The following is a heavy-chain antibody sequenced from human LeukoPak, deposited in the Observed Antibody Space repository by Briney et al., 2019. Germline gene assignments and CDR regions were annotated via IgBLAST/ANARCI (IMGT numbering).Heavy chain of an antibody. Sequence: GSLRLSCXASGFTXSSYSMNWVRQAPGKGLEWVSYISSSSSTIYYADSVKGRFTISRDNAKNSLYLQMNSLRAEDTAVYYCARDLGRMLGAFDIWGQGTMVTVSS. J-gene: IGHJ3*02. CDR2: ISSSSSTI. D-gene: IGHD2-8*01. CDR1: GFTXSSYS. V-gene: IGHV3-48*01. CDR3: ARDLGRMLGAFDI.